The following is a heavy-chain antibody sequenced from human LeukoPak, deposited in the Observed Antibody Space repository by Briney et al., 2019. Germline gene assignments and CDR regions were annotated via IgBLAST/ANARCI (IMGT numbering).Heavy chain of an antibody. J-gene: IGHJ4*02. V-gene: IGHV3-23*01. D-gene: IGHD6-19*01. CDR1: GFTFSTYS. CDR2: IYGSGERT. CDR3: AKDIVPDSGWDLDY. Sequence: GGSLRLSCAASGFTFSTYSMTWVRQSPGKGLEWVASIYGSGERTFYADSVKDRFILYRDNSRNTVYPEMNNLRVEDTAVYYCAKDIVPDSGWDLDYWGQGTLVTVSS.